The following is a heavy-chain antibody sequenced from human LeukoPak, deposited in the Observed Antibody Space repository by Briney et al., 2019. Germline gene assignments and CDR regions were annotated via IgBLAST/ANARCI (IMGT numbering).Heavy chain of an antibody. Sequence: GGSLRLSCAASGFTFSSYGMHWVRQAPGKGLEWVAVISYDGSNKYYADSVKGRFTISRDNSKNALHLQMNSLRAEDTAVYYCARGFGGFKDSYFDYWGQGTLVTVSS. CDR3: ARGFGGFKDSYFDY. CDR2: ISYDGSNK. D-gene: IGHD3-3*01. CDR1: GFTFSSYG. V-gene: IGHV3-30*19. J-gene: IGHJ4*02.